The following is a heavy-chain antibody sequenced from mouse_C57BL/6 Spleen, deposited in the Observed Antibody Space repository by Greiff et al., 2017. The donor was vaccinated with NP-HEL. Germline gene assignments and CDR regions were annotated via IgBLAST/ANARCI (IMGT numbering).Heavy chain of an antibody. J-gene: IGHJ2*01. Sequence: DVKLQESGPVLVKPGASVKMSCKASGYTFTDYYMNWVKQSHGKSLEWIGVINPYNGGTSYNQKFKGKATLTVDKSSSTAYMELNSLTSEDSAVYYCARSELFDYWGQGTTLTVSS. V-gene: IGHV1-19*01. CDR2: INPYNGGT. CDR1: GYTFTDYY. CDR3: ARSELFDY.